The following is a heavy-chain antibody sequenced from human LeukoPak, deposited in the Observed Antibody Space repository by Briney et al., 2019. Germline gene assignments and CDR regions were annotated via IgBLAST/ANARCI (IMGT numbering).Heavy chain of an antibody. D-gene: IGHD6-19*01. Sequence: SETLSLTCTVSGGSISSYYWSWIRQPPGKGLEWIGYIYYSGSTNYNPSLKSRVTISVDTSKNQFFLKLSSVTAADTAVYYCATFQGIAVAGTWPQYFQHWGQGTLVTVSS. V-gene: IGHV4-59*08. CDR2: IYYSGST. CDR3: ATFQGIAVAGTWPQYFQH. J-gene: IGHJ1*01. CDR1: GGSISSYY.